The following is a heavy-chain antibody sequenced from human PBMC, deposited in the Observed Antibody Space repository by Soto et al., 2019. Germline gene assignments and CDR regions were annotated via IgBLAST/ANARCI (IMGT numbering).Heavy chain of an antibody. CDR3: ASSYGDYVSY. CDR2: IFYSGST. J-gene: IGHJ4*02. Sequence: SETLSLTCTVSGGSISSSSYYWGWIRQPPGKGLEWIGSIFYSGSTYYNPSLKSRVTISVDTSENQFSLKLSSVTAADTAVYYCASSYGDYVSYWGQGTLVTVSS. D-gene: IGHD4-17*01. V-gene: IGHV4-39*01. CDR1: GGSISSSSYY.